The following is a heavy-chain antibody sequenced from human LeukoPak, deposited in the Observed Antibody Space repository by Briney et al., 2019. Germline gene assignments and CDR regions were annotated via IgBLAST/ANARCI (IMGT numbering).Heavy chain of an antibody. CDR1: GGSISSRNW. CDR3: ARMIHPRYYGMDV. Sequence: PSETLSLTCAVSGGSISSRNWWSWVRQPPGKGLEWVGEIYHTGDTSYNPSLKSRVTISVDKSKNQFSLKLSSVTAADTAVYYCARMIHPRYYGMDVWGQGTTVTVSS. CDR2: IYHTGDT. V-gene: IGHV4-4*02. J-gene: IGHJ6*02. D-gene: IGHD3-22*01.